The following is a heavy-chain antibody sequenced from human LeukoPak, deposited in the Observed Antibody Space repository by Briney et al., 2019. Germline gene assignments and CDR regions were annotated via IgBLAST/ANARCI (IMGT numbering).Heavy chain of an antibody. CDR2: ISSSGSTI. J-gene: IGHJ4*02. V-gene: IGHV3-48*03. D-gene: IGHD2-15*01. CDR3: ARGPVVVVAAEYYFDY. CDR1: GFTFSSYE. Sequence: PGGSLRLSCAASGFTFSSYEMNWVGQGPGKGLGWVSYISSSGSTIYYADSVKGRFTISRDNAKNSLYLQMNSLRAEDTAVYYCARGPVVVVAAEYYFDYWGQGTLVTVSS.